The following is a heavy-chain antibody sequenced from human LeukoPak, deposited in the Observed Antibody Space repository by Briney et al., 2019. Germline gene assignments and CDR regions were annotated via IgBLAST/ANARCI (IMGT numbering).Heavy chain of an antibody. V-gene: IGHV3-74*01. CDR2: VNSDGSSK. J-gene: IGHJ5*02. CDR1: GFTFSSFW. Sequence: PGGSLRLSCAASGFTFSSFWRHGVRQTPGKGLVWVSRVNSDGSSKTQADSVKGRFTISRDNSKNRLYLQMTSLRAEDTAVYYCARYGSSREYDHWGQGTLVTVSS. D-gene: IGHD6-13*01. CDR3: ARYGSSREYDH.